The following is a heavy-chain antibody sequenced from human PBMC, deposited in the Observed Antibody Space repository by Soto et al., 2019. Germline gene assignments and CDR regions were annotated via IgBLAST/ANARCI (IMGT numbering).Heavy chain of an antibody. D-gene: IGHD2-2*01. Sequence: SVKVSCKASGGTFSSYAISWVRQAPGQGLEWMGGIIPIFGTANYAQKFQGRVPITADESTSTAYMELSSLRSEDTAVYYCARSDCSSTSCPFDYWGQGTLVTVSS. V-gene: IGHV1-69*13. CDR3: ARSDCSSTSCPFDY. CDR2: IIPIFGTA. J-gene: IGHJ4*02. CDR1: GGTFSSYA.